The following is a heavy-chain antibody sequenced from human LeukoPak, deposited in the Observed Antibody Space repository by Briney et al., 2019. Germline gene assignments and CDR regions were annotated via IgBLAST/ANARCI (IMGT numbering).Heavy chain of an antibody. CDR1: GGSISSYY. J-gene: IGHJ4*02. CDR3: ARARSGSYAIDY. V-gene: IGHV4-59*01. Sequence: SETLSLTRTVSGGSISSYYWSWIRQPPGKGLEWIGYIYYSGSTNYNPSLKSRVTISVDTSKNQFSLKLSSVTAADTAVYYCARARSGSYAIDYWGQGTLVTVSS. D-gene: IGHD1-26*01. CDR2: IYYSGST.